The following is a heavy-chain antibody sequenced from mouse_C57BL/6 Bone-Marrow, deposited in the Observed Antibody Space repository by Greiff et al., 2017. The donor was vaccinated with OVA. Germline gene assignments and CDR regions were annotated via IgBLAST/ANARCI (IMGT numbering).Heavy chain of an antibody. J-gene: IGHJ4*01. D-gene: IGHD1-1*01. V-gene: IGHV1-47*01. Sequence: VQRVESGAELVKPGASVKMSCTASGYTFTTYPIEWMKQNHGKGLEWIGNFHPYNDDINYNEKFKGKVTLTVVKSSSTVYLEVSRLTSDDSAVYYCARRGWGSRTYAMDYWGQGTSGTVSS. CDR2: FHPYNDDI. CDR1: GYTFTTYP. CDR3: ARRGWGSRTYAMDY.